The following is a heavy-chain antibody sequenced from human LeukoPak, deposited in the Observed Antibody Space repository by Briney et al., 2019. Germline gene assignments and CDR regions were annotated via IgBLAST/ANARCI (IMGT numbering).Heavy chain of an antibody. J-gene: IGHJ6*02. V-gene: IGHV5-51*01. Sequence: GESLKISCKGSGYSFTSYWIGWVRQMPGKGLEWVGIIYPGDSDTRYSPSFQGQVTISADKSISTAYLQWSSLKASDTAMYYCARGINYDILTGSYYYYGMDVWGQGTTVTVSS. D-gene: IGHD3-9*01. CDR2: IYPGDSDT. CDR1: GYSFTSYW. CDR3: ARGINYDILTGSYYYYGMDV.